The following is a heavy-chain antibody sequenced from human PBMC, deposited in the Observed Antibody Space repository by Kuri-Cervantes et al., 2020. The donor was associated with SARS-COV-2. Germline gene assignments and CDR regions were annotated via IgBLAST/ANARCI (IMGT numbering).Heavy chain of an antibody. D-gene: IGHD1-26*01. V-gene: IGHV3-53*01. CDR1: GFTVSSNY. CDR3: AREMKEGAVMGAFDI. CDR2: IYSGGST. J-gene: IGHJ3*02. Sequence: GGSLRLSCAASGFTVSSNYMSWVRQAPGKGLEWVSVIYSGGSTYYADSVKGRFTISRDNSKNTLYLQMSSLRAEDTAVYYCAREMKEGAVMGAFDIWGQGTMVTVSS.